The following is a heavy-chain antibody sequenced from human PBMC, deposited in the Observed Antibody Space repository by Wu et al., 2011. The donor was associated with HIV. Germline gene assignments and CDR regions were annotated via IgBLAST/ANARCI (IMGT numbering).Heavy chain of an antibody. CDR3: ARRGGSGYDWDYYYGMDV. CDR2: IIPIFGTA. V-gene: IGHV1-69*05. Sequence: QVQLVQSGAEVKKPGSSVKVSCKASGGTFSSYAISWVRQAPGQGLEWMGGIIPIFGTANYAQKFQGRVTITTDESTSTAYMELSSLRSEDTAVYYCARRGGSGYDWDYYYGMDVWGQGTTVTVSS. J-gene: IGHJ6*02. CDR1: GGTFSSYA. D-gene: IGHD5-12*01.